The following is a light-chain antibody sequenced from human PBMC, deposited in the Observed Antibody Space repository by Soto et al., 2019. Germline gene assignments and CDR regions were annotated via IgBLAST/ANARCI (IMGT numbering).Light chain of an antibody. V-gene: IGKV3-20*01. Sequence: EILLTQSPGALAVSPGEVATLYCRASQSVRDNLAWYQQKPGQAPRLLIYDTSTRATGIPARFSGSGSGTEFTLTISRLEPEDFAVYYCQQYGSSPLTFGQGTKV. CDR2: DTS. J-gene: IGKJ1*01. CDR3: QQYGSSPLT. CDR1: QSVRDN.